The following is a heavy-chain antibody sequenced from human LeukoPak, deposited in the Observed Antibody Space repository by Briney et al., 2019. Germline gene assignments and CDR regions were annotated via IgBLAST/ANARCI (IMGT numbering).Heavy chain of an antibody. J-gene: IGHJ4*02. D-gene: IGHD3-22*01. CDR2: IKTDGSGT. CDR1: GFTFSSYA. Sequence: GGSLRLSCAASGFTFSSYAMSWVRQGPGKELVWVSRIKTDGSGTTYADSVKGRFTISRDNAKNTLYLQMNSLRAEDTAVYYCARELDGYYDSSGYYNVFDYWGQGTLVTVSS. CDR3: ARELDGYYDSSGYYNVFDY. V-gene: IGHV3-74*01.